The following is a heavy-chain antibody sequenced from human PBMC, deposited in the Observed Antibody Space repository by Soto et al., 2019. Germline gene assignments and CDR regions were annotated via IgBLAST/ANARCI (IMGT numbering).Heavy chain of an antibody. CDR1: GYTFSSYS. D-gene: IGHD2-8*01. CDR2: ITTNSGNT. Sequence: EASVKVSCKTSGYTFSSYSINWVRQAPGQGLEWLAWITTNSGNTHYAERVQGRVTVTLDKSARTAFMEMWGLTSDDTAVYFWARGNGYYAFWG. V-gene: IGHV1-18*01. CDR3: ARGNGYYAF. J-gene: IGHJ4*03.